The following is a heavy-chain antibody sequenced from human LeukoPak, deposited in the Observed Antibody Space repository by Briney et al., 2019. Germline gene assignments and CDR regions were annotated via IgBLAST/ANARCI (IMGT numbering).Heavy chain of an antibody. Sequence: PSETLSLTCTVSGASITSYHWSWIRQPAGEGLEWIGRMFYSGNTDYNPSLKSRVTISVDTSQNQFSLKLSSVTAADTAMYYCARHLYESRGQTSFDYWGQGTLVTVSS. CDR1: GASITSYH. D-gene: IGHD3-22*01. V-gene: IGHV4-59*08. J-gene: IGHJ4*02. CDR2: MFYSGNT. CDR3: ARHLYESRGQTSFDY.